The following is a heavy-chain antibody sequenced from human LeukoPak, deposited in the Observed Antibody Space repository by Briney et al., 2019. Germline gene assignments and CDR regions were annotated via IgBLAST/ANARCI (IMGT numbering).Heavy chain of an antibody. CDR3: ARGIVGALDAFDI. J-gene: IGHJ3*02. V-gene: IGHV3-66*01. CDR2: IFSGGST. CDR1: GFTVSTSY. Sequence: GGSLRLSCAASGFTVSTSYMSWVRQAPGKGLEWVSIIFSGGSTYYADSVKGRFTISRDNSKNTLYLQMNSLRAEDTAVYYCARGIVGALDAFDIWGQGTMVTVSS. D-gene: IGHD1-26*01.